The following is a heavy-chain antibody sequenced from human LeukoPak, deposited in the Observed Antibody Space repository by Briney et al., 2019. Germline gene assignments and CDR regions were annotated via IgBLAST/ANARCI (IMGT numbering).Heavy chain of an antibody. D-gene: IGHD3-22*01. J-gene: IGHJ4*02. V-gene: IGHV3-23*01. CDR3: AKDPRITMIVVVITYFDY. Sequence: PSGGSLRLSCAASGFTFSSYAMSWVRQAPGKGLEWVSAISGSGGSTYYADSVKGRFTISRDNSKNTLYLQMNSLRAEDTAVYYCAKDPRITMIVVVITYFDYWGQGTLVTVSS. CDR1: GFTFSSYA. CDR2: ISGSGGST.